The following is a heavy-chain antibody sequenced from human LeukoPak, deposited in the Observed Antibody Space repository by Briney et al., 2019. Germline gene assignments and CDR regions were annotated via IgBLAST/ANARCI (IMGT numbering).Heavy chain of an antibody. J-gene: IGHJ4*02. CDR2: IIPILGIA. D-gene: IGHD3-3*01. CDR3: ARDRGESYYDFWSGSPVFDY. Sequence: SVKVSCKASGGTFSSYAISWVRQAPGQGLEWMGRIIPILGIANYAQKFQGRVTITADKSTSTAYMELRSLRSDDTAVYYCARDRGESYYDFWSGSPVFDYWGQGTLVTVSS. CDR1: GGTFSSYA. V-gene: IGHV1-69*04.